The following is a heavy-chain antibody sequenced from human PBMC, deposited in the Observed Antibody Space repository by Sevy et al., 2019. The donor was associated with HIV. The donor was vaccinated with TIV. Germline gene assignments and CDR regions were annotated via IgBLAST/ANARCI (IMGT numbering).Heavy chain of an antibody. V-gene: IGHV3-23*01. CDR2: ISDKGGST. D-gene: IGHD2-2*01. J-gene: IGHJ6*02. Sequence: GGSLRLSCAASGFTFSGYAMSWVRQAPGKGLEWVSAISDKGGSTHYADSVEGRFTISRDNSKNTLYLQMNSLRAEDTAVYYCAKTINSGGGVVPAANYYYYGMDVWGQGTTVTVSS. CDR1: GFTFSGYA. CDR3: AKTINSGGGVVPAANYYYYGMDV.